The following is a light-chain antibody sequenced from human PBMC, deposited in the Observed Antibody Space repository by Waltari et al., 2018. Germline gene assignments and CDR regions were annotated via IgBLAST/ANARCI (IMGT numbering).Light chain of an antibody. Sequence: IVMTQSPATLSVSPGRRATLSCRASESVGNNFAWYQQNPGQAPRLLIYGASSRATGIPARFSASGSRTEFVLTISSLQSEDSAVYYCQQYNNWPYTFGQGTKLEIK. V-gene: IGKV3-15*01. CDR1: ESVGNN. J-gene: IGKJ2*01. CDR3: QQYNNWPYT. CDR2: GAS.